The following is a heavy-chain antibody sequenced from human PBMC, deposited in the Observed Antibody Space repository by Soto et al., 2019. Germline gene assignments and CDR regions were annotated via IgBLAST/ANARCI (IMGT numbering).Heavy chain of an antibody. D-gene: IGHD3-3*01. V-gene: IGHV4-34*01. J-gene: IGHJ6*03. CDR1: GGSFSGYY. CDR3: ARGVRITIFGVVQTTYYMDV. CDR2: INHSGST. Sequence: SETLSLTCAVYGGSFSGYYWSWIRQPPGKGLDWIGEINHSGSTNYNPSLKSRVTISVDTSKNQFSLKLSSVTAADTAVYYCARGVRITIFGVVQTTYYMDVWGKGTTVTVSS.